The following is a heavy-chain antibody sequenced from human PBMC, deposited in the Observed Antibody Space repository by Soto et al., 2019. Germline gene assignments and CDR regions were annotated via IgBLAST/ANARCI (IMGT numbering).Heavy chain of an antibody. V-gene: IGHV4-34*01. J-gene: IGHJ4*02. D-gene: IGHD1-7*01. Sequence: PSETLSLTCAVYGGSFSGYYWSWIRQPPGKGLEWIGEINHSGSTNYNPSLKSRVTISVDTSKNQFSLKPSSVTAADTAVYYCARHRRNWNYDSGFDYWGQGILVTVSS. CDR2: INHSGST. CDR1: GGSFSGYY. CDR3: ARHRRNWNYDSGFDY.